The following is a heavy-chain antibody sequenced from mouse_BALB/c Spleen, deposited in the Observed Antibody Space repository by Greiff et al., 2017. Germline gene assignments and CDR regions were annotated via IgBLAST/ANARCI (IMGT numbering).Heavy chain of an antibody. CDR3: ARKDGYSWFAY. J-gene: IGHJ3*01. CDR1: GYSITSDYA. V-gene: IGHV3-2*02. D-gene: IGHD2-3*01. CDR2: ISYSGST. Sequence: DVKLQESGPGLVKPSQSLSLTCTVTGYSITSDYAWNWIRQFPGNKLEWMGYISYSGSTSYNPSLKSRISITRDTPKNQFFLQLNSVTTEDTATYYCARKDGYSWFAYWGQGTLVTVSA.